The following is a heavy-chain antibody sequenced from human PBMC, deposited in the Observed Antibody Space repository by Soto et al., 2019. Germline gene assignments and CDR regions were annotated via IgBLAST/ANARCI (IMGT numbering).Heavy chain of an antibody. Sequence: GGSLRLSCAVSGFTFSTYAMGWVRQAPGKGLEWVSGISGSGASTYYADSVKGRFTISRDNSKNTLYMQMNSLGAEDTAVYYCAKVIHVYYDILTGYDYWGQGTQVTVSS. CDR1: GFTFSTYA. V-gene: IGHV3-23*01. CDR2: ISGSGAST. J-gene: IGHJ4*02. CDR3: AKVIHVYYDILTGYDY. D-gene: IGHD3-9*01.